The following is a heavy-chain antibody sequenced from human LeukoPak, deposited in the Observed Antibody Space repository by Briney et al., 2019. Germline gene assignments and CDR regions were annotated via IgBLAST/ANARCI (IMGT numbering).Heavy chain of an antibody. Sequence: AAVKLSCKASGYTFINHYLHWVRQPPGQGLQWMGIINPSGGDSKYAQKFQGRVTVTRDTSTYTVYMELSSLRSEDTAVYYCARDPSYCGGDCYAFDIWGQGTMVTVSS. V-gene: IGHV1-46*01. CDR3: ARDPSYCGGDCYAFDI. J-gene: IGHJ3*02. D-gene: IGHD2-21*02. CDR1: GYTFINHY. CDR2: INPSGGDS.